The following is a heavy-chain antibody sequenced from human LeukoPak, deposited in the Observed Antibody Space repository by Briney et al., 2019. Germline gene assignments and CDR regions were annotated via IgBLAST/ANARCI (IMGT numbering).Heavy chain of an antibody. CDR1: GGSSTYY. CDR2: VFYTGRT. Sequence: PSETLSLTCTVSGGSSTYYWSWIRQPPGGGLEWIAYVFYTGRTRYNPSLKSRVTISVDTSRNQFSLNVNSVTAADTAVYYCARAGPLRPLDNWGQGSLVTVSS. V-gene: IGHV4-59*01. CDR3: ARAGPLRPLDN. J-gene: IGHJ4*02.